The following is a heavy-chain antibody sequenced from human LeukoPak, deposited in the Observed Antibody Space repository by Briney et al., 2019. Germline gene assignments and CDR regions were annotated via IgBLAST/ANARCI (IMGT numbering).Heavy chain of an antibody. V-gene: IGHV5-51*01. CDR1: GYSFISYW. J-gene: IGHJ4*02. Sequence: GESLKISCQGSGYSFISYWIGRVRQMPGKGLEWMGAIYPGDTETRYSPSFQGQVTISSDKSISTAYLQWSRLKAPDTAMFYFARQPSYSIGFGVDYWGQGTLATVSS. D-gene: IGHD6-19*01. CDR3: ARQPSYSIGFGVDY. CDR2: IYPGDTET.